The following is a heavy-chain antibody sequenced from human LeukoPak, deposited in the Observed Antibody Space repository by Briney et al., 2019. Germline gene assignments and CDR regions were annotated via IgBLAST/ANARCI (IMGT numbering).Heavy chain of an antibody. D-gene: IGHD3-10*01. CDR2: MNPNSGNT. CDR3: AIGYGSGSYYGFDY. J-gene: IGHJ4*02. V-gene: IGHV1-8*01. CDR1: GYTFTSYD. Sequence: ASVKVSCKASGYTFTSYDINWVRQATGQGLEWMGRMNPNSGNTGYAQKFQGRVTMTRNTSISTAYMELSSLRSEDTAVYYCAIGYGSGSYYGFDYWGQGTLVTVSS.